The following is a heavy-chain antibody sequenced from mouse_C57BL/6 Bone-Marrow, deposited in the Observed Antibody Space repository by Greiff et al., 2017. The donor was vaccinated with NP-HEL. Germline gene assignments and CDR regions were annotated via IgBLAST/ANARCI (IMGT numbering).Heavy chain of an antibody. V-gene: IGHV1-5*01. CDR1: GYTFTSYW. D-gene: IGHD2-4*01. CDR3: TRRQVYYDHYYAMDY. Sequence: EVQLQESGTVLARPGASVKMSCKTSGYTFTSYWMHWVKQRPGQGLEWIGAIYPGNSDTSYNQKFKGKAKLTAVTSASTAYMELSSLTNEDSAVYYCTRRQVYYDHYYAMDYWGQGTSVTVSS. CDR2: IYPGNSDT. J-gene: IGHJ4*01.